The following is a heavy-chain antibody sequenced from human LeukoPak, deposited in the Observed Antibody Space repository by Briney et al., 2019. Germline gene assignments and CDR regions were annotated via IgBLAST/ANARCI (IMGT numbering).Heavy chain of an antibody. CDR2: IYTSEST. V-gene: IGHV4-61*02. J-gene: IGHJ4*02. CDR3: ARRTAMATTYYFDY. Sequence: SETLSLTCTVSGGSISSGSYYWSWIRQPAGKGLEWIGRIYTSESTNYNPSLKSRVTISVDTSKNQFSLKLSSVTAADTAVYYCARRTAMATTYYFDYWGQGTLVTVSS. CDR1: GGSISSGSYY. D-gene: IGHD5-24*01.